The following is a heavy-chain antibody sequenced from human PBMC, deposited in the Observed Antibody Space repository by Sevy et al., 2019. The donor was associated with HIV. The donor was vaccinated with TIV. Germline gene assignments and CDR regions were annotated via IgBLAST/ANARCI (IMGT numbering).Heavy chain of an antibody. V-gene: IGHV4-39*01. D-gene: IGHD6-13*01. CDR2: MSYSGNS. J-gene: IGHJ1*01. Sequence: SETLSLTCTVSGGSINNKAYYWAWIRQPPGKGLEWIGSMSYSGNSYYNPSLTCRVTISLDTSKNQFSLRLTFVTAADTAVYYCARRLAAAGGGNEYFQPWGQGTLVTVSS. CDR3: ARRLAAAGGGNEYFQP. CDR1: GGSINNKAYY.